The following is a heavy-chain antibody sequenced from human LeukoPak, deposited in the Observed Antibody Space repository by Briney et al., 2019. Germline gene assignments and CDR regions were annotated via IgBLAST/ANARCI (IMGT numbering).Heavy chain of an antibody. CDR3: ARLTVPLRFDP. CDR1: GGSISSSSYY. V-gene: IGHV4-61*01. Sequence: SETLSLTCTVSGGSISSSSYYWSWIRQPPGKGLEWIGYIYYSGSTNYNPSLKSRVTISVDTSKNQFSLKLNSVSAADTAVYYCARLTVPLRFDPWGQGTLVTVSS. J-gene: IGHJ5*02. CDR2: IYYSGST. D-gene: IGHD2-2*01.